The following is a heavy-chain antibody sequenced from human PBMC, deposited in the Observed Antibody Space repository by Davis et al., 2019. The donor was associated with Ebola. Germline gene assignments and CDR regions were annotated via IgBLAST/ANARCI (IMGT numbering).Heavy chain of an antibody. CDR3: ARGGGGQQLVGVDY. V-gene: IGHV3-48*02. CDR2: ISSSSSTI. J-gene: IGHJ4*02. CDR1: GFTFSSYA. D-gene: IGHD6-13*01. Sequence: PGGSLRLSCAASGFTFSSYAMHWVRQAPGKGLEWVSYISSSSSTIYYADSVKGRFTISRDNAKNSLYLQMNSLRDEDTAVYYCARGGGGQQLVGVDYWGQGTLVTVSS.